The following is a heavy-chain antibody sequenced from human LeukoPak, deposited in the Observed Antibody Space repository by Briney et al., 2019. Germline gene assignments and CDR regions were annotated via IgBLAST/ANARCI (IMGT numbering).Heavy chain of an antibody. CDR2: INHSGST. V-gene: IGHV4-34*01. Sequence: SETLSLTCAVYGGSFSGYYWSWIRQPPGKGLEWIGEINHSGSTNYNPSLKSRVTISVDTSKNQFSLKPSSVTAADTAVYYCAPFYGSGSLTGMDVWGQGTTVTVSS. CDR1: GGSFSGYY. D-gene: IGHD3-10*01. CDR3: APFYGSGSLTGMDV. J-gene: IGHJ6*02.